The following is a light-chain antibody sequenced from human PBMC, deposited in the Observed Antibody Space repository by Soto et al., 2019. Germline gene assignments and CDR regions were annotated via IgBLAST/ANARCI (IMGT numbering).Light chain of an antibody. Sequence: DIQMTQSPSSVSASVGDRVTLTCRASQGISSWLAWYQQKPGKAPKLLIYASSSLQSGVPSRSSGSGTGTHFTLTISSLQPEVSATYYCLQSDSFPHTFGLGTKLEIK. V-gene: IGKV1-12*01. CDR1: QGISSW. J-gene: IGKJ2*01. CDR2: ASS. CDR3: LQSDSFPHT.